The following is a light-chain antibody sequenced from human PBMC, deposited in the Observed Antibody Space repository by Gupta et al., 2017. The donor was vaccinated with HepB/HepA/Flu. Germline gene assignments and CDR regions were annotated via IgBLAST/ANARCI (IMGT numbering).Light chain of an antibody. CDR3: AAWDDSLSGYV. Sequence: QSVLTQPPSASGTPGQRVTISCSGGSSNIGRNYVYWYQQLPGTAPKLLIYKNTQRPSGVPDRFSGSKSGTTASLAISGLQSEDEADYYCAAWDDSLSGYVFGTGTKVTVL. J-gene: IGLJ1*01. CDR1: SSNIGRNY. V-gene: IGLV1-47*01. CDR2: KNT.